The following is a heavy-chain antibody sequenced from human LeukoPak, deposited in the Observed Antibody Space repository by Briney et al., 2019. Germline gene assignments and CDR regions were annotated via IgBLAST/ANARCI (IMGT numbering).Heavy chain of an antibody. CDR2: VYYSGST. Sequence: PSETLSLTCTVSGGSISSSNYYWGWIRQPPGRGLEWIGNVYYSGSTYYNPPLRGRVTISVDTSKNQFSLKLSSVTAADTAVYYCASTHSSRWPINDAFDIWGQGTMVTVSS. CDR1: GGSISSSNYY. D-gene: IGHD6-19*01. V-gene: IGHV4-39*01. CDR3: ASTHSSRWPINDAFDI. J-gene: IGHJ3*02.